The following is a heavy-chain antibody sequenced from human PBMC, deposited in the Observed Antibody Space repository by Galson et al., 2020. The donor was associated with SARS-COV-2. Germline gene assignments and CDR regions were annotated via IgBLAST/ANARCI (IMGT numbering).Heavy chain of an antibody. V-gene: IGHV3-30*02. CDR3: AYDFWSAFPRTGRNYNYYYMDG. J-gene: IGHJ6*03. Sequence: GGSLRLSCAASRFTFSTYGMHWVRQAPGKGLEWVAFIHHDGSDEYPSDSVKGRFTISRDNSKSTLYLQMNSLRVDDTSVYYCAYDFWSAFPRTGRNYNYYYMDGWGKGTTVTVSS. CDR2: IHHDGSDE. D-gene: IGHD3-3*01. CDR1: RFTFSTYG.